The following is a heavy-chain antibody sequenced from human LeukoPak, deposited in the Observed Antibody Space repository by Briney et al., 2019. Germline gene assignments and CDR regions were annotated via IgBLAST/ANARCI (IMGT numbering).Heavy chain of an antibody. CDR3: ARLKYGSPQH. CDR1: GFTFGDYD. CDR2: ISSRGSYT. Sequence: GGSLRLSCAASGFTFGDYDMSWIRHAPWKGREWVSYISSRGSYTIYADSVKGRFTISRDNAKNSLYLQMNSLRAEDTAVYYCARLKYGSPQHWGQGTLVTVSS. D-gene: IGHD1-26*01. V-gene: IGHV3-11*06. J-gene: IGHJ1*01.